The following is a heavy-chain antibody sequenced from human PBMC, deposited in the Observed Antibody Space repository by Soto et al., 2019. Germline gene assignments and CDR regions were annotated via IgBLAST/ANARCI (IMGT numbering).Heavy chain of an antibody. J-gene: IGHJ4*02. CDR3: ARGPDGRGYCSGGSCYSADY. V-gene: IGHV1-69*13. CDR1: GGTFSSYA. Sequence: SVKVSCKASGGTFSSYAISWVRQAPGQGLEWMGGIIPIFGTANYAQKFQGRVTITADESTSTAYMELSSLRSEDTAVYYCARGPDGRGYCSGGSCYSADYWGQGTLVTVSS. D-gene: IGHD2-15*01. CDR2: IIPIFGTA.